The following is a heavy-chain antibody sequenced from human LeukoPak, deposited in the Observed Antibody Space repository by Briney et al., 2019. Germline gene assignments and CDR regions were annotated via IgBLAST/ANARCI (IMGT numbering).Heavy chain of an antibody. V-gene: IGHV3-64*01. J-gene: IGHJ6*03. D-gene: IGHD1-26*01. CDR1: GFTFSSYA. CDR2: IISHGGNT. Sequence: GGSLRLSCAASGFTFSSYAMSWVRQAPGKGLEYVSAIISHGGNTHYTNSVKGRFTISRDNSQNTLYLQMGSLRPDDMAVYHCARVRMGATVSNYYYYYMDVWGKGTTVTVSS. CDR3: ARVRMGATVSNYYYYYMDV.